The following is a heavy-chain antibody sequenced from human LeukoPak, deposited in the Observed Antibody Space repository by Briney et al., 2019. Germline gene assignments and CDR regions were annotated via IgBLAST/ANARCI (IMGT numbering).Heavy chain of an antibody. V-gene: IGHV3-23*01. CDR1: GFTFSSYA. CDR2: ISGSGGST. CDR3: AYWGAVGDFDY. Sequence: GGSLRLSXAASGFTFSSYAMSWVRQAPGKGLEWVSAISGSGGSTYYADSVKGRFTISRDNSKNTLYLQMNSLRAEDTAVYYCAYWGAVGDFDYWGQGTLVTVSS. D-gene: IGHD6-19*01. J-gene: IGHJ4*02.